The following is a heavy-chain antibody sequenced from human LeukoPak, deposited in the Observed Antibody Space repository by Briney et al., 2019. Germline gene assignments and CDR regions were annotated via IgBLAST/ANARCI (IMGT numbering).Heavy chain of an antibody. J-gene: IGHJ6*02. V-gene: IGHV3-20*01. CDR3: ARAVRYPNVNRGGMDV. CDR2: INWNGGST. D-gene: IGHD1-26*01. Sequence: PGGSLRLSCAASGFTFDDFGMSWIRQAPGKGLEWVSGINWNGGSTGYADSVKGRFTISRAKNSLYLQMNSLRAEDTALYHCARAVRYPNVNRGGMDVWGQGTMVTVSS. CDR1: GFTFDDFG.